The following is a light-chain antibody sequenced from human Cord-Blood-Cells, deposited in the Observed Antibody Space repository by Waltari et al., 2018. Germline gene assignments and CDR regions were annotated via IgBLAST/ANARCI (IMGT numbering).Light chain of an antibody. J-gene: IGKJ2*03. CDR2: WAS. Sequence: DIVMTQSQDSLAVSLAARANINCKPSQSVLYSSNNKNYLAWYQQKPGQPPKLLIYWASTRESGVPDRFSGSGSGTDFTLTISSLQAEDVAVYYCQQYYSTPYSFGQGTKLEIK. CDR1: QSVLYSSNNKNY. V-gene: IGKV4-1*01. CDR3: QQYYSTPYS.